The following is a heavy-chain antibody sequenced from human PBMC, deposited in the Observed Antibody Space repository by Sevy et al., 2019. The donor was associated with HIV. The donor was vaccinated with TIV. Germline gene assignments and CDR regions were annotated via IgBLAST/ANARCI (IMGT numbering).Heavy chain of an antibody. V-gene: IGHV3-23*01. J-gene: IGHJ4*02. CDR3: ATEGLSGYDAPFAY. Sequence: GGSLRLSCAASGFTFSNYAMSWVRQAPGKGLEWVSAISGSGVRIYYANSVKGRFTISRDNSKNTLYLQMNSLRAEDTAVYYCATEGLSGYDAPFAYWGQGTLVTVSS. D-gene: IGHD5-12*01. CDR1: GFTFSNYA. CDR2: ISGSGVRI.